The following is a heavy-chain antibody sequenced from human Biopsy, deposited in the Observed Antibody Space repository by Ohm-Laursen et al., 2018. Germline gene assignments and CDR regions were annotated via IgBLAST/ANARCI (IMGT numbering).Heavy chain of an antibody. D-gene: IGHD1-20*01. CDR3: AGDINNWNVNY. CDR2: FAPENGKT. J-gene: IGHJ4*02. CDR1: GYTLTDLS. V-gene: IGHV1-24*01. Sequence: GSSVKVSCKVSGYTLTDLSMHWVRQAPGKGLEWMGGFAPENGKTIYAQKFQGRVTMTEDTSTDTAYMELSNLRSEDTAVYYCAGDINNWNVNYWGQGTLVIVSS.